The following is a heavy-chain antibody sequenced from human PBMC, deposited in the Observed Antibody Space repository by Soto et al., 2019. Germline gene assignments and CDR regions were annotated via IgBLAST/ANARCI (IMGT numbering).Heavy chain of an antibody. V-gene: IGHV3-21*06. CDR3: ARESEDLTSNFDF. J-gene: IGHJ4*02. CDR2: ISSTTNYI. CDR1: GFTFTRYS. Sequence: PGGSLRLSCAASGFTFTRYSMNWVRQAPGKGLEWVSSISSTTNYIYYGDSMKGRFTISRDNAKNSLYLEMNSLRAEDTAVYYCARESEDLTSNFDFWGQGTLVTVSS.